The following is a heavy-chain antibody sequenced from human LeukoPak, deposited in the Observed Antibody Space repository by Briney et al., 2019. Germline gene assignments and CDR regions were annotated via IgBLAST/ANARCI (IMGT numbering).Heavy chain of an antibody. J-gene: IGHJ6*02. D-gene: IGHD2-21*02. CDR1: GFTVSSNY. CDR2: IYSGGST. CDR3: ARKYGDCGGDCHYYYGMDV. Sequence: QPGGSLRLSCAASGFTVSSNYMSWVRQAPGKGLEWVSVIYSGGSTYYADSVKGRFTISRDNSKNTLYLQMNSLRAEDTAVYYCARKYGDCGGDCHYYYGMDVWGQGTTVTVSS. V-gene: IGHV3-53*01.